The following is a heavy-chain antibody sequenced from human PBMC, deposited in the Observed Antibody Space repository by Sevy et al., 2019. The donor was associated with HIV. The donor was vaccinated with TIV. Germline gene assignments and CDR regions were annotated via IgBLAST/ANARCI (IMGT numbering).Heavy chain of an antibody. CDR3: ARGDKDGWFDP. CDR1: GFTFSSNT. CDR2: ISSRSTYI. J-gene: IGHJ5*02. D-gene: IGHD3-9*01. V-gene: IGHV3-21*01. Sequence: GGSLRLSCAASGFTFSSNTMNWLRQAPGKGLEWVSSISSRSTYIFYADSVKGRFTISRDNSKKLLFLQMNSLRVEDTAVYYCARGDKDGWFDPWGQGTPVTVSS.